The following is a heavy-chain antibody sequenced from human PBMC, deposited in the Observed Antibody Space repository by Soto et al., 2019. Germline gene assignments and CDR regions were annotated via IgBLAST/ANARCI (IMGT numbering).Heavy chain of an antibody. D-gene: IGHD4-17*01. CDR2: INPNRGGT. CDR3: ARDKEGYGDSEFAY. CDR1: GYTFTGYY. V-gene: IGHV1-2*04. Sequence: AAVKVSCKASGYTFTGYYMHWVRQDPGQGLEWMGWINPNRGGTNYAQKFQGWVTMTRDTSISTAYMELSRLRSDDTAVYYCARDKEGYGDSEFAYRGQRTMVTVSA. J-gene: IGHJ4*02.